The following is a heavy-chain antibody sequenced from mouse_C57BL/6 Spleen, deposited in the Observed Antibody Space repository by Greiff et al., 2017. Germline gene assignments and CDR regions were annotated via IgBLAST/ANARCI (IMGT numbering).Heavy chain of an antibody. CDR3: ARKPSYYYGSSHAMDY. CDR2: IWSGGST. CDR1: GFSLTSYG. Sequence: VKLMESGPGLVQPSQSLSITCTVSGFSLTSYGVHWVRQSPGKGLEWLGVIWSGGSTDYNAAFISRLSISKDNSKSQVFFKMNSLQADDTAIYYCARKPSYYYGSSHAMDYWGQGTSVTVSS. J-gene: IGHJ4*01. V-gene: IGHV2-2*01. D-gene: IGHD1-1*01.